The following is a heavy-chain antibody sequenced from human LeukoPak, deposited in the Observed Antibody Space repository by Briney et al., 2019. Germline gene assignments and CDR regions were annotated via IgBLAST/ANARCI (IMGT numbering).Heavy chain of an antibody. CDR2: IRSKAYGGTT. CDR1: GFTFSSYG. D-gene: IGHD3-22*01. Sequence: GGSLRLSCAASGFTFSSYGMSWVRQAPGKGLEWVGFIRSKAYGGTTEYAASVKGRFTISRDDSKSIAYLQMNSLKPEDTAVYYCTRVLTMIVVVSDYWGQGTLVTVSS. V-gene: IGHV3-49*04. CDR3: TRVLTMIVVVSDY. J-gene: IGHJ4*02.